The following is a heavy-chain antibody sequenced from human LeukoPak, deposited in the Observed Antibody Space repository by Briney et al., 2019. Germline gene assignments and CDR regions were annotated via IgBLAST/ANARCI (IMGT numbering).Heavy chain of an antibody. CDR2: IYYSGNT. CDR3: ASQRKTGEPYYFDY. J-gene: IGHJ4*02. Sequence: SETLSLTCIVSGGSLSSSTYYWGWIRQPPGKGPEWIGSIYYSGNTYYNPSLKSRVTISVDTSKNHFSLELNSVTAADTAVYYCASQRKTGEPYYFDYWGQGTLVTVSS. V-gene: IGHV4-39*02. CDR1: GGSLSSSTYY. D-gene: IGHD7-27*01.